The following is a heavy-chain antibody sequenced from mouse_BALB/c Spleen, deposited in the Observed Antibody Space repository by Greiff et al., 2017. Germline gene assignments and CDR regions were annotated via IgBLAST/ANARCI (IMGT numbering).Heavy chain of an antibody. CDR1: GFSLTSYG. D-gene: IGHD3-3*01. Sequence: QVQLKESGPGLVAPSQSLSITCTVSGFSLTSYGVHWVRQPPGKGLEWLGVIWAGGSTNYNSALMSRLSISKDNSKSQVFLKMNSLQTDDTAMYYCARDRGRDWFAYWGQGTLVTVSA. J-gene: IGHJ3*01. CDR3: ARDRGRDWFAY. CDR2: IWAGGST. V-gene: IGHV2-9*02.